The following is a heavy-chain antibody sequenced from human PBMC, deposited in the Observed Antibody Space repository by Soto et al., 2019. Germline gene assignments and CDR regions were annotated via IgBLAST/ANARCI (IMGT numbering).Heavy chain of an antibody. V-gene: IGHV1-69*06. Sequence: QVQLVQSGAEVKKPGSSVKVSCKASGGTFSSYAISWVRQAPGQGLEGMGGIIPIFGTANYAQKFQGRVTLTADKSTSTAYMELSSLRSEDTAVYYCARARGMIVVVSDDAFDIWGQGTMVTVSS. D-gene: IGHD3-22*01. CDR2: IIPIFGTA. J-gene: IGHJ3*02. CDR1: GGTFSSYA. CDR3: ARARGMIVVVSDDAFDI.